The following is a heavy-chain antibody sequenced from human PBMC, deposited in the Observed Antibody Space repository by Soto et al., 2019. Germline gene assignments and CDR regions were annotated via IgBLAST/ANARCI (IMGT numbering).Heavy chain of an antibody. D-gene: IGHD3-10*01. Sequence: NFQDRVTITRDTSASTAYMELSSLRSEDTAVYHCARDRGLDYWGQGTLVTVSS. V-gene: IGHV1-3*01. J-gene: IGHJ4*02. CDR3: ARDRGLDY.